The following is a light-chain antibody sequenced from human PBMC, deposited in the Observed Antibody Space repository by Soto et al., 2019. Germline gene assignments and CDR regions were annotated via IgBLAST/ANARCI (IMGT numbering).Light chain of an antibody. Sequence: EIVMTQSPATLSVSPGERATLSCRASQSVSSNLAWYQQKPGQAPRLLIYGASTRATGIPARFSGSGSGTEFTLTISSLQSEDFAVYYSQQYNNWPPWTFGKGTKVEIK. J-gene: IGKJ1*01. CDR3: QQYNNWPPWT. CDR1: QSVSSN. V-gene: IGKV3-15*01. CDR2: GAS.